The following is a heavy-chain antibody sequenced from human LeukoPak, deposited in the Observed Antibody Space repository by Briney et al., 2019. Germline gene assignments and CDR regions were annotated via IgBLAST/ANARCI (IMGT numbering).Heavy chain of an antibody. Sequence: SETLSLTCTVSGGSISSSSYYWGWIRQPPGKGLEWIGEINHSGSTNYNPSLKSRVTISVDTSKNQFSLKLSSVTAADTAVYYCARAGVLLWFGGRTPGWFDPWGQGTLVTVSS. CDR1: GGSISSSSYY. J-gene: IGHJ5*02. D-gene: IGHD3-10*01. V-gene: IGHV4-39*07. CDR2: INHSGST. CDR3: ARAGVLLWFGGRTPGWFDP.